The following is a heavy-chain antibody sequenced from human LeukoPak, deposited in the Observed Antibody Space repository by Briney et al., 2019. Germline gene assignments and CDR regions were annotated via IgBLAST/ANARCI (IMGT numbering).Heavy chain of an antibody. CDR1: GFTFSSYW. D-gene: IGHD6-19*01. V-gene: IGHV3-74*01. Sequence: PGGSLRLSCAASGFTFSSYWMHWVRQAQGRGLFWVSRFNSDGSSTSYADSVKGRFTISRDNAKNTLYLQMNSLRAEDTAVYYCARAPRYSSGWYFDYWGQGTLVTVSS. J-gene: IGHJ4*02. CDR2: FNSDGSST. CDR3: ARAPRYSSGWYFDY.